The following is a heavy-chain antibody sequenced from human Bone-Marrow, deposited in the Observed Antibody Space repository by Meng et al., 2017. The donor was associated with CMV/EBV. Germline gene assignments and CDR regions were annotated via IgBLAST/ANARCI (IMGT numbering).Heavy chain of an antibody. CDR1: GFRFTSYG. V-gene: IGHV1-18*01. J-gene: IGHJ6*02. CDR3: ARDPRIDGCYDSLNHYSNPMDV. Sequence: ASVKVSCKASGFRFTSYGFSWVRQAPGQGLEWLGWISAHNGHTKYAQKIKGRVTLTTDTSTSTAYMELRGLRSDDTAVYYCARDPRIDGCYDSLNHYSNPMDVWGQGTTVTVSS. CDR2: ISAHNGHT. D-gene: IGHD5-12*01.